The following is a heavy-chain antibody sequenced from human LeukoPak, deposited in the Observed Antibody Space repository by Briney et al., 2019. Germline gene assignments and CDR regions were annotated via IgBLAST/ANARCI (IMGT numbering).Heavy chain of an antibody. CDR3: TSGLYYDSWSDLFDY. Sequence: GGSLKLSCTASGFTFGDYAMSWVRQAPGKGPEWVGFIRRKANGGTTEYAASVKGRFTISRDDSKSIAYLQMNSLKTEDTAVYYCTSGLYYDSWSDLFDYWGQGTLVTVSS. CDR1: GFTFGDYA. J-gene: IGHJ4*02. D-gene: IGHD3-3*01. CDR2: IRRKANGGTT. V-gene: IGHV3-49*04.